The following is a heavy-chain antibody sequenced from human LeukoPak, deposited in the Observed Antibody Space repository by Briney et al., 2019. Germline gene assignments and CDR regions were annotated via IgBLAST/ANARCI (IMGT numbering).Heavy chain of an antibody. D-gene: IGHD6-13*01. Sequence: ASVKVSCKASGYTFTSYDINWVRQATGQGLEWMGWMNPNSGNTGYAQKFQGRVTITRNTSISTAYMGLSSLRSEDTAFYYCAKDSEARTSSWYYFFDLWGRGTLVTVSS. CDR2: MNPNSGNT. CDR1: GYTFTSYD. J-gene: IGHJ2*01. V-gene: IGHV1-8*03. CDR3: AKDSEARTSSWYYFFDL.